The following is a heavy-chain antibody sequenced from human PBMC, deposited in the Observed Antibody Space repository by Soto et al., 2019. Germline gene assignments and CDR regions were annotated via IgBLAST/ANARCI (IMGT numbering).Heavy chain of an antibody. V-gene: IGHV3-30*18. J-gene: IGHJ4*02. CDR2: ISSDGYKE. Sequence: GSLRLSCAASGFIFSTYGMHWVRQAPGKGLEWVALISSDGYKEYYADSVKGRFTVSRDNSKNTLYVQMNSLRVEDTAVYYCAKDRRVTSYDSSGLDFWGQGTLVTVSS. CDR1: GFIFSTYG. CDR3: AKDRRVTSYDSSGLDF. D-gene: IGHD3-22*01.